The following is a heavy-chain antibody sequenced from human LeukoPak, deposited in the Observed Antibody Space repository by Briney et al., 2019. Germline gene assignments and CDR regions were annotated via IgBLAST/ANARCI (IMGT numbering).Heavy chain of an antibody. CDR1: GFTFSSYW. Sequence: GGSLRLSCAASGFTFSSYWMSWVRQAPGKGLQWVANIKLDGSENYYVDSVRGRFTISKDNAKNSLFLQMSSLRAEDTAVYYCARDAEGRRYSPQDYWGQGTLVTVSS. CDR3: ARDAEGRRYSPQDY. CDR2: IKLDGSEN. J-gene: IGHJ4*02. D-gene: IGHD5-18*01. V-gene: IGHV3-7*01.